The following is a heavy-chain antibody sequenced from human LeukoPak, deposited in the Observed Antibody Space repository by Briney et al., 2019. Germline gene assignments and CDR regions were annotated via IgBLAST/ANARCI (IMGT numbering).Heavy chain of an antibody. D-gene: IGHD6-19*01. V-gene: IGHV4-59*01. Sequence: PSETLSLTCTVSGSSISNYYWSWTRQPPGKGLEWIGDIYYSGSTNYNPSPKSRGTILVETSNNQFSLRLSYVTAADTAVYYCAAEGSSGFDYLGQGTLVTGSS. CDR1: GSSISNYY. J-gene: IGHJ4*02. CDR2: IYYSGST. CDR3: AAEGSSGFDY.